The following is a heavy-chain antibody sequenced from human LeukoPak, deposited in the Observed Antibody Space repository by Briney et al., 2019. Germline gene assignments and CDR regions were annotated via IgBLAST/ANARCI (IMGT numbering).Heavy chain of an antibody. Sequence: PGGSLRLSCAASGFTFSSYAMSWVRQAPGKGLEWVSAISGSGGSTYYADSVKGRFTISRDNSKNTLYLQMNSLRAEDTAVYYCAKDNAEYYDSSGYYYWGQGTLVTVSS. CDR2: ISGSGGST. CDR3: AKDNAEYYDSSGYYY. V-gene: IGHV3-23*01. J-gene: IGHJ4*02. D-gene: IGHD3-22*01. CDR1: GFTFSSYA.